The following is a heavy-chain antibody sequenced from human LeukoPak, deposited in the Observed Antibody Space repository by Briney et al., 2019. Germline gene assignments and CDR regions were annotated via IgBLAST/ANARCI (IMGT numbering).Heavy chain of an antibody. Sequence: SETLSLTCTVSGGSISSYYWSWIRQPPGKGLEWIGYTYYSGSTNYNPSLKSRVTISVDTSKNQFSLKLSSVTAADTAVYYCARTLAYYDFWSGYWPYYGMDVWGQGTTVTVSS. D-gene: IGHD3-3*01. V-gene: IGHV4-59*01. CDR1: GGSISSYY. J-gene: IGHJ6*02. CDR2: TYYSGST. CDR3: ARTLAYYDFWSGYWPYYGMDV.